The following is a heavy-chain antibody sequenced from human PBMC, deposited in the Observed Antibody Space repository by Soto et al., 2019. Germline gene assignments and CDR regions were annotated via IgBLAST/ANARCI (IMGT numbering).Heavy chain of an antibody. Sequence: GDSVKVSCKASGYTFTSYGISWVRQAPGQGLEWMGWISAYNGNTNYAQKLQGRVTMTTDTSTSTAYMELRSLRSDDTAVYYCARDAVLRYFDSLLYGNPNNETPFDYWGQGTPVPVYS. CDR3: ARDAVLRYFDSLLYGNPNNETPFDY. D-gene: IGHD3-9*01. V-gene: IGHV1-18*04. CDR2: ISAYNGNT. CDR1: GYTFTSYG. J-gene: IGHJ4*02.